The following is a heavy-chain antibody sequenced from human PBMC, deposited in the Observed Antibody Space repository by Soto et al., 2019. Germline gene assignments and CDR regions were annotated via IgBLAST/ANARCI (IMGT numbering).Heavy chain of an antibody. CDR2: IKSKTDGGTT. V-gene: IGHV3-15*07. J-gene: IGHJ4*01. CDR3: TTDSYSTIIIVRFDY. Sequence: GGSLRLPCAASGFTFSSYAMHWVRQAPGKGLEWAGRIKSKTDGGTTDYAEPVKGRFAISRDDSNNMVYLQMNSLKIEDTAVYYCTTDSYSTIIIVRFDYWGHGTLVTVSS. D-gene: IGHD3-22*01. CDR1: GFTFSSYA.